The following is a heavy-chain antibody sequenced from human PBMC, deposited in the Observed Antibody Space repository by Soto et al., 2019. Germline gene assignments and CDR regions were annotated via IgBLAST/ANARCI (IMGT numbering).Heavy chain of an antibody. J-gene: IGHJ4*02. CDR1: GGSINPNY. CDR2: IYYTGST. Sequence: PSETRSLTCTVSGGSINPNYWGWIRQPPGKGLEWIGYIYYTGSTNYNPSLESRVTISVDTPKNQFSLKLRSVTAADTAVYYCARTSSQWLTFDYGGQGALVT. D-gene: IGHD5-12*01. CDR3: ARTSSQWLTFDY. V-gene: IGHV4-59*01.